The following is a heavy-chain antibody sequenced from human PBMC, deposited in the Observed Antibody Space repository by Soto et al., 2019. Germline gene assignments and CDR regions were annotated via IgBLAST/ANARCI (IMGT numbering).Heavy chain of an antibody. D-gene: IGHD2-2*01. Sequence: EVQLVESGGGLVQPGGSLRLSCAASGFTFRSYWMSWVRQAPGKGLEWVANIKQDGSEKYYVDSVKGRFTISRDNAKNSLYLQMNSLRAEDTAVYYCARECSSTSCYEGSFDYWGQGTLVTVSS. J-gene: IGHJ4*02. CDR1: GFTFRSYW. CDR3: ARECSSTSCYEGSFDY. CDR2: IKQDGSEK. V-gene: IGHV3-7*01.